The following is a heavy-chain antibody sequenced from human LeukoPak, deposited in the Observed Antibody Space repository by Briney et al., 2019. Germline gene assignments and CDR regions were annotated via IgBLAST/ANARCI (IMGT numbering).Heavy chain of an antibody. J-gene: IGHJ4*02. D-gene: IGHD2-2*01. CDR2: ISYDGSNK. CDR1: GFTFSSYG. CDR3: AKVYIVVVPAASYYFDY. Sequence: GGSLRLSCAASGFTFSSYGMHWVRQAPGKGLEWVAVISYDGSNKYYADSVKGRFTISRDNSKNTLYLQMNSLRAEDTAVYYCAKVYIVVVPAASYYFDYWGQGTLVTVSS. V-gene: IGHV3-30*18.